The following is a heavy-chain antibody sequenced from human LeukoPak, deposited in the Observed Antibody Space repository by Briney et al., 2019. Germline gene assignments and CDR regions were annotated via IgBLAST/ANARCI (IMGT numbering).Heavy chain of an antibody. CDR2: IHYSGST. CDR3: ARSNSRPLLRYFDWLANPLTFDY. Sequence: SETLSLTCTVSGGSISSYYWSWIRQPPGKGLLWIGYIHYSGSTNYNPSLKSRVTISVDTSKNQFSLKLSSVTAADTAVYYCARSNSRPLLRYFDWLANPLTFDYWDQGTLVTVSS. J-gene: IGHJ4*02. CDR1: GGSISSYY. V-gene: IGHV4-59*01. D-gene: IGHD3-9*01.